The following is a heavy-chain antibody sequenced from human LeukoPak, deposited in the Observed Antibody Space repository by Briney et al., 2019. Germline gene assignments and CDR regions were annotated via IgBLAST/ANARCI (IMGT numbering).Heavy chain of an antibody. CDR3: ARAGHSSSWRSLDY. CDR2: INAGNGNT. V-gene: IGHV1-3*03. Sequence: GASVKLSCKASGYTFTSYAMHWVRQAPGQRLAWMGWINAGNGNTRYSQAFQGRVTITRDTYASTAYMELSSLRSEDMAVYYCARAGHSSSWRSLDYWGQGTLVTVSS. D-gene: IGHD6-13*01. CDR1: GYTFTSYA. J-gene: IGHJ4*02.